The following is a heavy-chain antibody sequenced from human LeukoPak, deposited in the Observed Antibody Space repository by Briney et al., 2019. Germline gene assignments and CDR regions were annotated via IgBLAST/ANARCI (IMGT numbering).Heavy chain of an antibody. J-gene: IGHJ4*02. CDR1: GGSISSGDHY. CDR3: ARASNLLSGFDY. CDR2: IYYSGNT. V-gene: IGHV4-30-4*01. D-gene: IGHD3-10*01. Sequence: PSETLSLTCTVSGGSISSGDHYWSWIRQPPGKGLEWIGYIYYSGNTYYNPSLKSRVTISVDTSKKQFSLKVNSVTAADTAVYYCARASNLLSGFDYWGQGTLVTVSS.